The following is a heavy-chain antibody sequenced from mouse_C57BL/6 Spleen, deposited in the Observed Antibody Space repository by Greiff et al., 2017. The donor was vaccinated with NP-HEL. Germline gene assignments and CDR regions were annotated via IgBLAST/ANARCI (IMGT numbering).Heavy chain of an antibody. D-gene: IGHD1-1*01. CDR2: IYPGNSDT. Sequence: EVKLVESGTVLARPGASVKMSCKTSGYTFTSYWMHWVKQRPGQGLEWIGAIYPGNSDTSYNQKFKGKAKLTAVTSASTAYMELSSLTNEDSAVYYCTGITTVVATPFAYWGQGTLVTVSA. J-gene: IGHJ3*01. CDR1: GYTFTSYW. V-gene: IGHV1-5*01. CDR3: TGITTVVATPFAY.